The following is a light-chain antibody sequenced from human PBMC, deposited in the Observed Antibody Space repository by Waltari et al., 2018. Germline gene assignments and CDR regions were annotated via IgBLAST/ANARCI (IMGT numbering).Light chain of an antibody. J-gene: IGKJ1*01. CDR1: QSVGRS. Sequence: EIVLTQSPGTLSLSPGERANLSCRASQSVGRSLAWYQQKPGQAPRLLIYGAFIRATGIADRFSGSGSGKDFSLTISRLEPEDFAVYYCQHYVRLPVTFGQGTKVEIK. CDR2: GAF. CDR3: QHYVRLPVT. V-gene: IGKV3-20*01.